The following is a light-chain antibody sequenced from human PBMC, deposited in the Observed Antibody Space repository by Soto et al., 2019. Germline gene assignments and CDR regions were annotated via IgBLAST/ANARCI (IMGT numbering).Light chain of an antibody. CDR2: AAS. J-gene: IGKJ5*01. CDR1: QGIYNY. CDR3: HKYNSALLT. Sequence: DIQMTQSPSSLSASVGDRDTITCRASQGIYNYLAWYQQKPGKAPKLLIYAASTLEAGVPSRFSGSGSGTDFTLTISSLQPEDVATYYCHKYNSALLTFGQGTRLEIK. V-gene: IGKV1-27*01.